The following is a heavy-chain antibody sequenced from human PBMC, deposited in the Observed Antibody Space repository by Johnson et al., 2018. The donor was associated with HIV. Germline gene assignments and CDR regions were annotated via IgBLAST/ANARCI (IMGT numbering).Heavy chain of an antibody. V-gene: IGHV3-30-3*02. CDR3: AKIVATSDDVVDI. CDR2: ISYDGSNK. D-gene: IGHD5-12*01. CDR1: GFTFTSYT. J-gene: IGHJ3*02. Sequence: QMQLVESGGGVVQPGRSLRLSCAASGFTFTSYTMHWVRQAPGKGLEWVALISYDGSNKYYADSVKGRFTISRDNSKNTLYLQMNRLRAEDTAVFYCAKIVATSDDVVDIWGQGTKVTVSS.